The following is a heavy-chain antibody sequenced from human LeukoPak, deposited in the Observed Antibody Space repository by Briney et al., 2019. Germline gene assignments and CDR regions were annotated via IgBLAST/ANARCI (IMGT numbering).Heavy chain of an antibody. CDR1: GGSISSSSYY. V-gene: IGHV4-39*01. J-gene: IGHJ4*02. Sequence: SETLSLTCTVSGGSISSSSYYWGWIRQPPGKGLEWIGSIYYSGSTYYNPSLKSRVTISVDTSKNQFSLKLSSVTAADTAVYYCARLEQWLVPGGYFDYWGQGTLATVSS. CDR2: IYYSGST. CDR3: ARLEQWLVPGGYFDY. D-gene: IGHD6-19*01.